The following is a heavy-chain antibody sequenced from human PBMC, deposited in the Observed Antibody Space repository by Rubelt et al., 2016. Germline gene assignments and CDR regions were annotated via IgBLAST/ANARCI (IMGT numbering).Heavy chain of an antibody. CDR1: GGSISSSSYY. V-gene: IGHV4-61*05. Sequence: QLQLQESGPGLVKPSETLSLTCTVSGGSISSSSYYWGWIRQPPGKGLEWIGYIYYSGSTNYNPSLKSRVTISVDTSKNQFSLKLSSVTAADTAVYYCAGTEWLSFDYWGQGTLVTVSS. D-gene: IGHD3-3*01. J-gene: IGHJ4*02. CDR2: IYYSGST. CDR3: AGTEWLSFDY.